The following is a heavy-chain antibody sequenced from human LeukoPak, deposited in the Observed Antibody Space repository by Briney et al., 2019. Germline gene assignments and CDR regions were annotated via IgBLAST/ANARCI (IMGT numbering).Heavy chain of an antibody. CDR3: AREVSCSSTSCPPPMTNWFDP. D-gene: IGHD2-2*01. Sequence: GASVKVSCKASGYTFTSYYMHWVRQAPGQGLEWMGIINPSGGSTSYAQKFQGRVTMTRDMSTSTVYMELSSLRSEDTAVYYCAREVSCSSTSCPPPMTNWFDPWGQGTLVTVSS. CDR1: GYTFTSYY. J-gene: IGHJ5*02. CDR2: INPSGGST. V-gene: IGHV1-46*01.